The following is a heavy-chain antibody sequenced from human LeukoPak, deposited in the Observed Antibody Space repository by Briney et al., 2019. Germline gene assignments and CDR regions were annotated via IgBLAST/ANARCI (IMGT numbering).Heavy chain of an antibody. J-gene: IGHJ3*02. D-gene: IGHD1-26*01. CDR3: ARDKREPRYAFDI. V-gene: IGHV4-39*07. CDR1: GGSISSGTYY. Sequence: PSETLSLTCTVSGGSISSGTYYWGWIRQPPGKGLEWIGSIYYSGSTYYNPSLRSRVTISVNTSKNQFSLRLGSVTAADTAVYYCARDKREPRYAFDIWGQGTMVTVSS. CDR2: IYYSGST.